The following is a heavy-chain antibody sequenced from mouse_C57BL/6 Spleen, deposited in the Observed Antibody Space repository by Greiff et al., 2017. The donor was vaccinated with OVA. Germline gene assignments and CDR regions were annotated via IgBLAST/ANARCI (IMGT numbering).Heavy chain of an antibody. CDR1: GYTFTDYY. Sequence: EVKLQQSGPELVKPGASVKISCKASGYTFTDYYMNWVKQSHGKSLEWIGDINPNNGGTSYNQKFKGKATLTVDKSSSTAYMELRSLTSEDSAVYYCARGGDYGYDGGSYWYFDVWGTGTTVTVSS. CDR3: ARGGDYGYDGGSYWYFDV. V-gene: IGHV1-26*01. J-gene: IGHJ1*03. CDR2: INPNNGGT. D-gene: IGHD2-2*01.